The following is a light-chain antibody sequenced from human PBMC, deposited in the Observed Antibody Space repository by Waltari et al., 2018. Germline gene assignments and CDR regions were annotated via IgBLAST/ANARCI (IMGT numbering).Light chain of an antibody. CDR1: NSNIGSRT. CDR3: AAWDDSLNTWL. V-gene: IGLV1-44*01. Sequence: QSVLTQAVSVSGTPGQRVSISCFGTNSNIGSRTVNWYQHLPGTAPKLLIYNNNERPSEVSDRFSGSKSGTSASLAISGLQSEDEADYLCAAWDDSLNTWLFGRGTKLTVL. J-gene: IGLJ2*01. CDR2: NNN.